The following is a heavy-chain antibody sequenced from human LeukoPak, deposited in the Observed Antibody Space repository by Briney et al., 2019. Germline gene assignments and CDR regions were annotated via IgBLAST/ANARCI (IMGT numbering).Heavy chain of an antibody. CDR2: IIPIFGTA. V-gene: IGHV1-69*13. CDR3: ARDKYSSSTNYYYYGMDV. D-gene: IGHD6-6*01. CDR1: GGTFGSYV. J-gene: IGHJ6*02. Sequence: SVKVSCKASGGTFGSYVISWVRQAPGQGLEWMGGIIPIFGTANYAQKFQGRVTITADESTNTAYMELSSLRSEDTAVYYCARDKYSSSTNYYYYGMDVWGQGTTVTVSS.